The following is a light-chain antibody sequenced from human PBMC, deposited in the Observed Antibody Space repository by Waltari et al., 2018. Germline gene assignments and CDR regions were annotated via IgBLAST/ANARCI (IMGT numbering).Light chain of an antibody. CDR2: RNK. V-gene: IGLV1-47*01. CDR3: AAWDDSLSAWV. CDR1: SSNIGSNY. J-gene: IGLJ3*02. Sequence: QSALTQPPSASGTPGQRVTISCSGSSSNIGSNYVYWYQQLPGTAPKLLIYRNKQRPSGVPDRFAGSKSGTSASRAISGLRSEDEADYYCAAWDDSLSAWVFGGGTKLTVL.